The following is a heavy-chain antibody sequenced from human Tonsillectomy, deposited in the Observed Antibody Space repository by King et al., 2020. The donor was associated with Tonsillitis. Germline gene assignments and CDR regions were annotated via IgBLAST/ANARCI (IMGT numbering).Heavy chain of an antibody. CDR3: ARGGKGFVVVPAAGDY. Sequence: VQLVESGGGVVQPGRSLRLSCAASGFTFSSYGMHWVRQAPGKGLEWVAVISYDGSNKYYADSVKGRFTISRDNSKNKLYLQMNSLRAEDTAVFYCARGGKGFVVVPAAGDYWGQGTLVTVSS. D-gene: IGHD2-2*01. CDR1: GFTFSSYG. CDR2: ISYDGSNK. V-gene: IGHV3-33*05. J-gene: IGHJ4*02.